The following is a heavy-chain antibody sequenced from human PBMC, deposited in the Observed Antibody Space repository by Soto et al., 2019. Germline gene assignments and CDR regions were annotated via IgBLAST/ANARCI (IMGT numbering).Heavy chain of an antibody. CDR1: GFTFSSYE. CDR3: ARDQGSAYYYYGMAV. CDR2: ISSSGSTI. D-gene: IGHD6-19*01. J-gene: IGHJ6*02. V-gene: IGHV3-48*03. Sequence: EVQLVESGGGLVQPGGSLRLSCAASGFTFSSYEMNWVRQAPGKGLEWVSYISSSGSTIYYADSVKGRFTISRDNAKNSLYLQINSLRAEDTAVYYCARDQGSAYYYYGMAVWGQGTTVTVS.